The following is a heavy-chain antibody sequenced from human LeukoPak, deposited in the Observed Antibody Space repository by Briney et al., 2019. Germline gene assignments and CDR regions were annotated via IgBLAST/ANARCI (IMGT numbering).Heavy chain of an antibody. D-gene: IGHD2-2*01. V-gene: IGHV1-46*01. J-gene: IGHJ4*02. CDR2: INPSGGST. CDR3: ARDRGSSTRLYYFDY. CDR1: GYTFTSYY. Sequence: GASVKVSCKASGYTFTSYYMHWVRQAPGQGLEWMGIINPSGGSTSYAQKFQGRVTMTRDTSTSTVYMELSSLRSEDTAVYYCARDRGSSTRLYYFDYWGQGTLVTVSS.